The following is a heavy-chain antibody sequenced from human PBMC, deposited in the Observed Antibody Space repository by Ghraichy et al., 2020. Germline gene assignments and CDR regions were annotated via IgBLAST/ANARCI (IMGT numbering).Heavy chain of an antibody. CDR2: IYYSGST. CDR3: ARQGGSDWLINY. J-gene: IGHJ4*02. Sequence: SQTLSLTCTVSGGSISSSSYYWGWIRQPPGKGLEWIGSIYYSGSTYYNPSLKSRVTISVDTSKNQFSLKLSSVTAADTAVYYCARQGGSDWLINYWGQGTLVTVSS. V-gene: IGHV4-39*01. D-gene: IGHD3-9*01. CDR1: GGSISSSSYY.